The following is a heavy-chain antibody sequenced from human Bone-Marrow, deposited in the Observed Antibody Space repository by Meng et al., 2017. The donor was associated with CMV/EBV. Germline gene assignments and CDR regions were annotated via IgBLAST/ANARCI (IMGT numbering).Heavy chain of an antibody. CDR2: ISSSGSTK. V-gene: IGHV3-48*03. CDR3: ARELSAADYYFDY. Sequence: GESLKISCATSGFTLSSYEMIWVRRAPGKGLEWVSFISSSGSTKYYAVSVRGRFTISRDNAKNSVYLQMNSLRAEDTAVYYCARELSAADYYFDYCGRGTLVTVSS. CDR1: GFTLSSYE. D-gene: IGHD6-13*01. J-gene: IGHJ4*02.